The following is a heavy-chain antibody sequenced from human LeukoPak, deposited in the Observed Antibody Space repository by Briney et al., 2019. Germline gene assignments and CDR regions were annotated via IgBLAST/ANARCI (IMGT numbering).Heavy chain of an antibody. CDR1: GFTFSSYD. D-gene: IGHD3-3*01. Sequence: PGGSLRLSCAASGFTFSSYDMHWVRQATGKGLEWVSAIGTAGDTYYPGSVKGRFTISRENAKNSLYLQMNSLRAGDTAVYYCAREYVSSGYIRSHYYYYGMDVWGQGTTVTVSS. CDR3: AREYVSSGYIRSHYYYYGMDV. CDR2: IGTAGDT. J-gene: IGHJ6*02. V-gene: IGHV3-13*01.